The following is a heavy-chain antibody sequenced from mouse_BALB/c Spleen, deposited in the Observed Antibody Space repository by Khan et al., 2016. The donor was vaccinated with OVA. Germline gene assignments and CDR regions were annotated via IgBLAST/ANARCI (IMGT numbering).Heavy chain of an antibody. V-gene: IGHV5-9-3*01. D-gene: IGHD2-1*01. CDR2: ISSGGSYT. Sequence: EVELVESGGGLVKPGGSLKLSCAASGFTFSSYSMSWVRQTPEKRLEWVATISSGGSYTYYPDSVKGRFTISRDNAKNTLYLKMSSLRSEDTAMYYAAIQECYYGNTYAMAYWGQGTSVTVSS. CDR3: AIQECYYGNTYAMAY. CDR1: GFTFSSYS. J-gene: IGHJ4*01.